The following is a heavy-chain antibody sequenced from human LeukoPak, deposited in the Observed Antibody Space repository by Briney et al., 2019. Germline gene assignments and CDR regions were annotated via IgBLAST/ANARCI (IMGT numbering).Heavy chain of an antibody. D-gene: IGHD6-19*01. J-gene: IGHJ4*02. CDR1: GFTFNNYA. V-gene: IGHV3-30-3*01. CDR2: ISYDESSK. Sequence: PGGSLRLSCAASGFTFNNYAMHWVRQAPGKGLEWVAVISYDESSKNYADSVKGRFSVSRDNSKNTLYLQMNSLRAEDTAVYYCARAPSRFSSGTAHFDYWGQGTLVTVSS. CDR3: ARAPSRFSSGTAHFDY.